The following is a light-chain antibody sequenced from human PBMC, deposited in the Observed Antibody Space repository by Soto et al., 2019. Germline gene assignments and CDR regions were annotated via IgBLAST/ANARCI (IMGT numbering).Light chain of an antibody. J-gene: IGKJ2*01. Sequence: DIQMTQSPSFLSASVGDRVTVTCRASQSVGTHLHWYQQKSGKAPKLLIYGASTLQSGVSSRFSGIGSGTDFTLTITSLQPDDFAVYYCQQSHTSPRTFGQGTRLDIK. CDR3: QQSHTSPRT. CDR2: GAS. CDR1: QSVGTH. V-gene: IGKV1-39*01.